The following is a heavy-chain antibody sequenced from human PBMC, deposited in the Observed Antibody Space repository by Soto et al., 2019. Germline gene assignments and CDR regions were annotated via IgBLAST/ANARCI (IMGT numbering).Heavy chain of an antibody. CDR1: GYTFPRYV. CDR2: ISAYNGNT. V-gene: IGHV1-18*04. CDR3: ARRSSGSIKDFDY. J-gene: IGHJ4*02. D-gene: IGHD3-10*01. Sequence: AAVKVSCKASGYTFPRYVISSVRQAPGKGLEWMGWISAYNGNTNYAQKLQGRVTMTTDTSTSTAYMELRSLRSDDTALYYCARRSSGSIKDFDYWGQGTLVTVSS.